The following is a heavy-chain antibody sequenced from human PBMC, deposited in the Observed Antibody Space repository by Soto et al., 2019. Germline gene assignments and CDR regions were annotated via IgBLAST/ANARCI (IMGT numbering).Heavy chain of an antibody. D-gene: IGHD3-22*01. CDR3: AKDQWIGSSVFDY. CDR2: ISYDGSNK. V-gene: IGHV3-30*18. Sequence: QVQLVESGGGVVQPGRSLRPSCAASGFTFSSYGMHWVRQAPGKGLEWVAVISYDGSNKYYADSVKGRFTISRDNSKNTLYLQMNSLRAEDTAVYYCAKDQWIGSSVFDYWGQGTLVTVSS. J-gene: IGHJ4*02. CDR1: GFTFSSYG.